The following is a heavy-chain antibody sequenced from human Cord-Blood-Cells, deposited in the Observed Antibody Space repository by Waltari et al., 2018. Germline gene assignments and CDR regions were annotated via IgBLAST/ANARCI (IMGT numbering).Heavy chain of an antibody. CDR3: ASSYSSSWYYFDY. CDR2: IYSGGST. CDR1: GFTVSSNY. J-gene: IGHJ4*02. Sequence: EVRLVESGGGLIQPGGSLRRSCAASGFTVSSNYMSWVRQAPGKGLEWVSVIYSGGSTYYADSVKGRFTISRDNSKNTLYLQMNSLRAEDTAVYYCASSYSSSWYYFDYWGQGTLVTVSS. D-gene: IGHD6-13*01. V-gene: IGHV3-53*01.